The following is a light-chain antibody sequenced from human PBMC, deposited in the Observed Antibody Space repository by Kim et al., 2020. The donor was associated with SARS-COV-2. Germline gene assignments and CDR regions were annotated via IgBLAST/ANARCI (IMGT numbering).Light chain of an antibody. CDR2: GKN. V-gene: IGLV3-19*01. CDR1: SLRSYY. J-gene: IGLJ2*01. Sequence: VAVGQTVRTTCQGDSLRSYYATWYQQKPGQAPILVIYGKNNRPSGIPDRFSGSSSGNTASLTITGTQAGDEADYYCNSRDSNDNVVFGGGTKLTVL. CDR3: NSRDSNDNVV.